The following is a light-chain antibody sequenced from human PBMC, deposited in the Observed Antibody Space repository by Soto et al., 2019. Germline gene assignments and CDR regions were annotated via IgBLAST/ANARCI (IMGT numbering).Light chain of an antibody. CDR1: QSVLHNSNNKNY. V-gene: IGKV4-1*01. CDR2: WAS. Sequence: DIVMTQSPDSLAVSLGERATINCRSNQSVLHNSNNKNYLAWYQHKPGQPPKVLIYWASTRESGVPDRFSGSGSGTDFTLTISSLQAEDVAVYYCQQYYSAPYSFGQGTKLEIK. CDR3: QQYYSAPYS. J-gene: IGKJ2*01.